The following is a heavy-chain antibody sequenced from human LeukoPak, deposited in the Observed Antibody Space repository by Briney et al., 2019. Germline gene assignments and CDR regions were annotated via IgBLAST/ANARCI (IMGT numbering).Heavy chain of an antibody. CDR3: ARSKDILTGYCFDY. Sequence: SETLSLTCTVSGGSISSTSYYWGWIRQPPGKGLECIGSIYYSGSTNYNPSLKSRVTISVDTSRNQFSLKLSSVTAADTAVYYCARSKDILTGYCFDYWGQGTLVTVSS. CDR2: IYYSGST. CDR1: GGSISSTSYY. J-gene: IGHJ4*02. V-gene: IGHV4-39*07. D-gene: IGHD3-9*01.